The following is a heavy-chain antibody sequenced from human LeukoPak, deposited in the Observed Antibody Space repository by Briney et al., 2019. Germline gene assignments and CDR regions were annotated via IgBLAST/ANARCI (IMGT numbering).Heavy chain of an antibody. D-gene: IGHD3-10*01. CDR2: TSSSDSGK. CDR1: GFTLSSYA. V-gene: IGHV3-23*01. Sequence: PGGSLRLSCVVSGFTLSSYAMSWVRQAPGKGLEWVAATSSSDSGKYHADSVRGRFTISRDNSKNTVYLQMNSLRAEDTAVYYCAKYGWFGELSPFDYWGQGTLVTVSS. J-gene: IGHJ4*02. CDR3: AKYGWFGELSPFDY.